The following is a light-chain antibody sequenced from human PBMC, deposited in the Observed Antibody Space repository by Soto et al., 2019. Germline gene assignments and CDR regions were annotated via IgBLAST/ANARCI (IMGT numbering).Light chain of an antibody. J-gene: IGKJ2*03. CDR1: QSVNNN. V-gene: IGKV3-15*01. CDR2: GAS. Sequence: EIILTQSPASLSVSPGERATLSCRASQSVNNNLAWYQQKPGQAPRLLIYGASTRATGIPGRFRGSGSGTEFTLPLTSLQSEDFAVYFCQQYTNLPPDSFGQGTKLEIK. CDR3: QQYTNLPPDS.